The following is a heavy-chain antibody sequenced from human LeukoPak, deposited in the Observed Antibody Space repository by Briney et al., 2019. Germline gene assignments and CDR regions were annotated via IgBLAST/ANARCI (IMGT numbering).Heavy chain of an antibody. CDR3: ARVQLTTVTGYFDY. D-gene: IGHD4-17*01. Sequence: SETLSLTCTVSGGFISSYYWSWIRQPAGKGLEWIGRIYTSGSTNYNPSLKSRVTMSVDTSKNQFSLKLSSVTAADTAVYYCARVQLTTVTGYFDYWGQGTLVTISS. CDR2: IYTSGST. J-gene: IGHJ4*02. V-gene: IGHV4-4*07. CDR1: GGFISSYY.